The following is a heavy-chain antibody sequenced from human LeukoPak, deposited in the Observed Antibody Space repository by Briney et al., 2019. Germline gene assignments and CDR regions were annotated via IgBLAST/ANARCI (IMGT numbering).Heavy chain of an antibody. CDR3: ARDGPLGGDYLDGFDP. CDR2: INPSGGST. Sequence: ASVKVSCKASGYTFTSYYMHWVRQAPGQGLEWMGIINPSGGSTSYAQKLQGRVTMTRDTSTSTVYMELSSLRSEDTAVYYCARDGPLGGDYLDGFDPWGQGTLVTVSS. V-gene: IGHV1-46*01. J-gene: IGHJ5*02. D-gene: IGHD4-17*01. CDR1: GYTFTSYY.